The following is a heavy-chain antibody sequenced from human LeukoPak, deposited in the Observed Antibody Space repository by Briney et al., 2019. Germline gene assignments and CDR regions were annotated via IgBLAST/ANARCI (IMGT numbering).Heavy chain of an antibody. J-gene: IGHJ4*02. V-gene: IGHV4-34*01. Sequence: SETLSLTCAVYGGSFSGYYWSWIRQPPGKGLEWIGEINHSGSTNYNPSLKSRVTISVDTSKNQFSLKLSSVTAADTAVYYCARDKYLGYCSGGSCYFLKYYFDYWGQGTLGTVSS. CDR3: ARDKYLGYCSGGSCYFLKYYFDY. CDR1: GGSFSGYY. CDR2: INHSGST. D-gene: IGHD2-15*01.